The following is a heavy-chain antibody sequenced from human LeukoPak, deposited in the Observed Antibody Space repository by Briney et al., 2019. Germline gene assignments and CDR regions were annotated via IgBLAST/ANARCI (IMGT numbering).Heavy chain of an antibody. CDR1: GDSVSSNSAA. CDR3: ARASTVTMGFAQWYFDL. V-gene: IGHV6-1*01. CDR2: TYYRSKWYN. Sequence: SQTLSLTCVISGDSVSSNSAAWNWIRQSPSRGLEWLGRTYYRSKWYNDYAVYVRSRITINPDTSKNQFSLQMNSVSPEDTAVYYCARASTVTMGFAQWYFDLWGRGTLVTVSS. J-gene: IGHJ2*01. D-gene: IGHD4-17*01.